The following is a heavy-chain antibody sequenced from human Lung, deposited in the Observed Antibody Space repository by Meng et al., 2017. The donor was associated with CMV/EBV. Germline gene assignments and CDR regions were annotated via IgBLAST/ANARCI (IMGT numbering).Heavy chain of an antibody. CDR2: ISYDGSNK. Sequence: SXKISXSSSGFTFSNYGMHWVRQAPGKGLEWVAFISYDGSNKYYADSVKGRFTISRDNSKNTLYLQMNSLRAEDTAVYYCARDADSSSFSPESARGYYYFGMDVWGQGXTVTVFS. CDR1: GFTFSNYG. CDR3: ARDADSSSFSPESARGYYYFGMDV. V-gene: IGHV3-30*19. J-gene: IGHJ6*02. D-gene: IGHD6-13*01.